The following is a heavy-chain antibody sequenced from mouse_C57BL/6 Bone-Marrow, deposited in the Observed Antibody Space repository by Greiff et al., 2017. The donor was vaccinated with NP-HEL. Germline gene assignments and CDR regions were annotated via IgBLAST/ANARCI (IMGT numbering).Heavy chain of an antibody. Sequence: VQLQQSGPELVKPGASVKISCKASGYSFTGYYMNWVKQSPEKSLEWIGEINPSTGGTTYNQKFKAKATLTVDKSSSTAYMQLKSLTSEDSAVYYCARYYGNRYYAMDYLGQGTSVTVSS. V-gene: IGHV1-42*01. CDR1: GYSFTGYY. CDR3: ARYYGNRYYAMDY. J-gene: IGHJ4*01. CDR2: INPSTGGT. D-gene: IGHD2-1*01.